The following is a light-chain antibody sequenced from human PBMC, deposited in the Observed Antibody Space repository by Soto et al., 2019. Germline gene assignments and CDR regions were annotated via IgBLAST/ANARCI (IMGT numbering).Light chain of an antibody. J-gene: IGKJ1*01. V-gene: IGKV1-5*01. CDR2: DAS. CDR3: QQYKSRQT. Sequence: DIQMTQSPSTLSASVGDRVTITCRASQSISSWLAWYQQKPGKAPKLLIYDASSLESGVPSRFSGSGSGTEFTLTISSLQPDDFATYYCQQYKSRQTFGQGTKVDIK. CDR1: QSISSW.